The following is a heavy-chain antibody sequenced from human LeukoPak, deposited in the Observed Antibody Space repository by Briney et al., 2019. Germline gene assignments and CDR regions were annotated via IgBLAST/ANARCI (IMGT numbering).Heavy chain of an antibody. CDR3: ARTTSDDSSVWSDY. V-gene: IGHV4-59*01. J-gene: IGHJ4*02. Sequence: GSLRLSCAASGFAFSNYNMNWVRQAPEKGLEWIGYIYYSGSSDYNPSLKSRVTISVDTSKNQFSLKLSSVTAADTAVCYCARTTSDDSSVWSDYWGQGTLVTVSS. D-gene: IGHD3-22*01. CDR1: GFAFSNYN. CDR2: IYYSGSS.